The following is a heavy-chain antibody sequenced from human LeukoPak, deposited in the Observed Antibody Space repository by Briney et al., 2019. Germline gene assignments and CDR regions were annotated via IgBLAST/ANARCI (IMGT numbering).Heavy chain of an antibody. CDR2: IYYSGST. Sequence: SQTLSLTCTVSGGSISSGGYYWSWIRQHPGKGLEWIAYIYYSGSTYYNPSLKSRVTISVDTCKNQFSLKLSSVTAADTAVYYCARGRITMVRGVPYFDYWGQGTLVTVSS. CDR3: ARGRITMVRGVPYFDY. CDR1: GGSISSGGYY. V-gene: IGHV4-31*03. J-gene: IGHJ4*02. D-gene: IGHD3-10*01.